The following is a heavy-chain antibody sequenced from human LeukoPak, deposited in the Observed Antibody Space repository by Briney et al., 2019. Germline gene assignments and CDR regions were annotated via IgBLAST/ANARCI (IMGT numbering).Heavy chain of an antibody. CDR2: ISSSSSYI. D-gene: IGHD3-10*01. Sequence: PGGSLRLSCAASGFTFSSYSMNWVRQAPGKGLEWVSSISSSSSYIYYADSVKGRFTISRDNAKNSLYLQMNSLRAEDTAVYYCAREGNYYGSGSYYPSNDYWGQGTLVTVFS. CDR1: GFTFSSYS. V-gene: IGHV3-21*01. J-gene: IGHJ4*02. CDR3: AREGNYYGSGSYYPSNDY.